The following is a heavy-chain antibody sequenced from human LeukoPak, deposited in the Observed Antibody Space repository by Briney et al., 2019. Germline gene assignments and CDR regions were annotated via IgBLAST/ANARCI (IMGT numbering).Heavy chain of an antibody. J-gene: IGHJ4*02. CDR3: ARTGQLWPPDY. D-gene: IGHD5-18*01. Sequence: ASAKVSCKASGYTSTSYDITWVRHAPGQGLERMGWISAYNGNTNYAQRFKGRVTMTTDTSTSTAYMELRSLRSDDTVVYYCARTGQLWPPDYWGQGTLVTVSS. CDR1: GYTSTSYD. CDR2: ISAYNGNT. V-gene: IGHV1-18*01.